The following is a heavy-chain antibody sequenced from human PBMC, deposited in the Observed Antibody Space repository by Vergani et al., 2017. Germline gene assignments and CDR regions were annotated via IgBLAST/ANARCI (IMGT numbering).Heavy chain of an antibody. CDR1: GGSISSYY. Sequence: QVQLQESGPGLVKPSETLSLTCTVSGGSISSYYWSWIRQPAGQGLEWIGRIYTSGSTNYNPSLKSRVTMSVDTSKNQFSLKLSSVTAADTAVYYCARDPRGYCSSTSCPLNYYGMDVWGQGTTVTVSS. CDR2: IYTSGST. J-gene: IGHJ6*02. D-gene: IGHD2-2*01. CDR3: ARDPRGYCSSTSCPLNYYGMDV. V-gene: IGHV4-4*07.